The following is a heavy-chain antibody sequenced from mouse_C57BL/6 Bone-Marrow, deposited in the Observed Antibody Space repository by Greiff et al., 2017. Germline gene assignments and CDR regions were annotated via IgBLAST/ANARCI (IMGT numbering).Heavy chain of an antibody. CDR2: IYPGSGNT. CDR3: ARKLPRYFDV. V-gene: IGHV1-66*01. CDR1: GYSFTSYY. J-gene: IGHJ1*03. Sequence: QVQLKQSGPELVKPGASVKISCKASGYSFTSYYIHWVKQRPGQGLEWIGWIYPGSGNTKYNEKFKGKATLTADTSSSTAYMQLSSLTSEDSAVYYCARKLPRYFDVWGTGTTVTVSS.